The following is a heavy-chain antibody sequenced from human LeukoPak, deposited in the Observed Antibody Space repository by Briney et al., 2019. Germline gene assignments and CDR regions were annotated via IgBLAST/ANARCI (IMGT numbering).Heavy chain of an antibody. CDR1: GGSISSSSYY. Sequence: AETLSLTCTVSGGSISSSSYYWGWIRQPPGKGLERIGSIYYSGSTYYNPSLKSRVTISVDTSKNQFSLKLSSVTAADTAVYYCARQRWGDGLDPLFDIWGQGTMVTVSS. CDR2: IYYSGST. V-gene: IGHV4-39*01. CDR3: ARQRWGDGLDPLFDI. J-gene: IGHJ3*02. D-gene: IGHD3-16*01.